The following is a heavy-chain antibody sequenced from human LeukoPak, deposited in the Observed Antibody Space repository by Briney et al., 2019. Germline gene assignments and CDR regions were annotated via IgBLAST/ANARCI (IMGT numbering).Heavy chain of an antibody. D-gene: IGHD3-10*01. CDR2: ISSSGSTI. V-gene: IGHV3-11*01. Sequence: PGGSLRLSCAASGFTFSDYYMSWIRQAPGKGLEWVSYISSSGSTIYYADSVKGRFTISRDNAKNSLYLQMNSLRAEDTAVYYCARDPEFYGSGSYYKVNWFDPWGQGTLVTVSS. J-gene: IGHJ5*02. CDR3: ARDPEFYGSGSYYKVNWFDP. CDR1: GFTFSDYY.